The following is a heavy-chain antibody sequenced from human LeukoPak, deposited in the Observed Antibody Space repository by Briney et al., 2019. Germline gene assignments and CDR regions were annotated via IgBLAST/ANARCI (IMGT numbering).Heavy chain of an antibody. J-gene: IGHJ6*03. V-gene: IGHV3-30*04. CDR3: ARDPDSSSWYDYYYYYMDV. CDR1: GFTFSSYA. D-gene: IGHD6-13*01. Sequence: GGSLRLSCAASGFTFSSYAMHWVRQAPGKGLEWVAVISYDGSNKYYADSVKGRFTISRDNSKNTLYLQMNSLRAEDTAVYYCARDPDSSSWYDYYYYYMDVWGKGTTVTISS. CDR2: ISYDGSNK.